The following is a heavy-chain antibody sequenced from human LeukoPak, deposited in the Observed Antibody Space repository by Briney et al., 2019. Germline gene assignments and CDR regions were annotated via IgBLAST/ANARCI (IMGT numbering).Heavy chain of an antibody. CDR1: GFTFSSYW. CDR3: AKGSTYFYGSGTSDDAFDV. V-gene: IGHV3-7*03. CDR2: IKQDGSEK. J-gene: IGHJ3*01. Sequence: GGSLRLSCAASGFTFSSYWMSWVRQAPGKGLEWVANIKQDGSEKYYVDSVKGRFTISRDNSKSTMYLQMNSLRVEDTAVYYCAKGSTYFYGSGTSDDAFDVWGQGTMVTVSS. D-gene: IGHD3-10*01.